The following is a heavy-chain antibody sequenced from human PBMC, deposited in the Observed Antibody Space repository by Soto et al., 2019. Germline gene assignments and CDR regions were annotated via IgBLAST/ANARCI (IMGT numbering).Heavy chain of an antibody. CDR1: GFTFRIYS. J-gene: IGHJ3*02. CDR3: ARDATFGTKGGSFDI. CDR2: MWYDGTNK. D-gene: IGHD3-16*01. Sequence: GGSLRLSCAASGFTFRIYSMHWVRQSPGKGLEWVAVMWYDGTNKYYGESVKGRFTISRDNSENTLYLQMNSLRVEDTAVYYCARDATFGTKGGSFDIWGQGTLVTVSS. V-gene: IGHV3-33*01.